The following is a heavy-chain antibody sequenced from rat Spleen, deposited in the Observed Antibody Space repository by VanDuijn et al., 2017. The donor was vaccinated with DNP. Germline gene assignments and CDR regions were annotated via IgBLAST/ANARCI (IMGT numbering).Heavy chain of an antibody. CDR1: GFTFSGFW. D-gene: IGHD1-10*01. J-gene: IGHJ4*01. CDR2: ISHNGGYT. V-gene: IGHV5-58*01. Sequence: LVETGGGLVQPGRSLKLSCVASGFTFSGFWMYWIRQVPGKGLEWVASISHNGGYTYYRDSVKGRFTLSRDDAKSSLYLQMNSLRSEDTATYYCARVNNNLYYGLDAWGQGTSVTVSS. CDR3: ARVNNNLYYGLDA.